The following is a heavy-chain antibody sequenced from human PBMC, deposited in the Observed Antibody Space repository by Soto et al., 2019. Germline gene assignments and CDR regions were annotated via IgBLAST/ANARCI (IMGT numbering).Heavy chain of an antibody. CDR3: AREIGDSSQVDY. V-gene: IGHV1-69*01. D-gene: IGHD3-22*01. Sequence: QVQLVQSGAEVKKPGSSVKVSCKASGGTFSSYAISWVRQAPGQGLEWMGGIIPIFGTANYAQKVQGRVTITADESTSTAYMVRSSLRSEDTAVYYCAREIGDSSQVDYWGQGTLVTVSS. J-gene: IGHJ4*02. CDR1: GGTFSSYA. CDR2: IIPIFGTA.